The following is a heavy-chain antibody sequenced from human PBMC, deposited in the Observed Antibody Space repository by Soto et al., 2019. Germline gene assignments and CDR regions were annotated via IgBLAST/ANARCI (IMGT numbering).Heavy chain of an antibody. CDR3: ARDTPLYYDSSGPGCFDP. J-gene: IGHJ5*02. Sequence: ASVKVSCKASGYTFTSYGISWVRQAPGQGLEWMGWISAYNGNTNYAQKLQGRVTMTTDTSTSTAYMELRSLRSDDTAVYYCARDTPLYYDSSGPGCFDPWGQRTLVPVSS. V-gene: IGHV1-18*01. CDR2: ISAYNGNT. CDR1: GYTFTSYG. D-gene: IGHD3-22*01.